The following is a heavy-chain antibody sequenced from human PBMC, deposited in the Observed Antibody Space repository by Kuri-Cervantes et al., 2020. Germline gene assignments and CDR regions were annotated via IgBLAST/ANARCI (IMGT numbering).Heavy chain of an antibody. V-gene: IGHV3-48*04. D-gene: IGHD6-13*01. CDR1: GFTFSSYS. Sequence: GESLKISCAASGFTFSSYSMNWVRQAPGKGLEWVSYISSSSSTIYYADSVKGRFTISRDNAKNSLYLQMNSLRAEDTAVYYCARYSSSWYGHYYYYYGMDVWGQGTTVTVSS. CDR3: ARYSSSWYGHYYYYYGMDV. J-gene: IGHJ6*02. CDR2: ISSSSSTI.